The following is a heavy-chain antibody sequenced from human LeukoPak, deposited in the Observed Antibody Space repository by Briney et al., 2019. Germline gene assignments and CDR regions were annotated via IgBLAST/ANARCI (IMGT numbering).Heavy chain of an antibody. Sequence: ASMKVSCKASGYTFTAYYIHWVRQAPGQGLEWMGWINPNSGGTNYAQKFQGRVTMTRDTSISTAYMDLSRLTSDDTAVYYCARALGDYGNNRVYYFDYWGQGTLVTISS. CDR2: INPNSGGT. CDR1: GYTFTAYY. J-gene: IGHJ4*02. CDR3: ARALGDYGNNRVYYFDY. V-gene: IGHV1-2*02. D-gene: IGHD4-17*01.